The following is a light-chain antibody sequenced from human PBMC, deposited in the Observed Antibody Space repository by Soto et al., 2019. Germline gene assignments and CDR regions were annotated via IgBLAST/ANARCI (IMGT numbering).Light chain of an antibody. CDR2: GAS. J-gene: IGKJ4*01. Sequence: EIVLTQSPRTLSLSPGERATLSCRASQSVSSSYLAWYQQKPGQAPRLLIYGASSRATGIPDRFSGSGSGTDFTLTISRLEPEDFAVYYCQQYGSFFTFGGGTKVEIK. CDR3: QQYGSFFT. CDR1: QSVSSSY. V-gene: IGKV3-20*01.